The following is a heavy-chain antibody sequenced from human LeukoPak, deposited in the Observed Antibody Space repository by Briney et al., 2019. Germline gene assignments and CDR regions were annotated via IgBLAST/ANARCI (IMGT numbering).Heavy chain of an antibody. Sequence: SETLSLTCAVYGGSFSGYYWSWIRQPPGKGLEWIGEINHSGSTNYNPSLKSRVTISVDTSKNQFSLKLSSVTAADTAVYYCARRGRYGGYGFWGQGTLVTVSS. CDR1: GGSFSGYY. CDR3: ARRGRYGGYGF. J-gene: IGHJ4*02. CDR2: INHSGST. V-gene: IGHV4-34*01. D-gene: IGHD5-12*01.